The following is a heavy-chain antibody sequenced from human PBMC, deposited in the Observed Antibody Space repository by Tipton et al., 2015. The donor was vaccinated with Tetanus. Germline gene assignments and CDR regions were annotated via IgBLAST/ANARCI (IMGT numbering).Heavy chain of an antibody. J-gene: IGHJ4*02. CDR1: GYIFNNYW. CDR3: ARAHFTEGVFNFDF. Sequence: QLVQSGGEVKKPGESLKISCKGSGYIFNNYWIGWVRQKHGKGLEWMGIIYPGDSDTRYSPSFQGQVTISVCKSINTAYLQWSSLKASDTSMFYFARAHFTEGVFNFDFWGQGALVTVAS. V-gene: IGHV5-51*01. D-gene: IGHD2-8*02. CDR2: IYPGDSDT.